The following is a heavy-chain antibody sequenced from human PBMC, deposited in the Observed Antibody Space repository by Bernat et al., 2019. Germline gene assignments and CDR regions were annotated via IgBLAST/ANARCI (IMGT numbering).Heavy chain of an antibody. CDR1: GFTFRNAW. CDR2: IKSKADGGTT. Sequence: EVQLVESGGGLVRPGGSLRLSCAGSGFTFRNAWMNWVRHAPGRGVEWVARIKSKADGGTTDYAAPVKGRFTISRDDSKNTVYVQMNSLKTEDTAVYYCSTGGYFLDYWGQGTLVTVSS. D-gene: IGHD1-26*01. CDR3: STGGYFLDY. V-gene: IGHV3-15*07. J-gene: IGHJ4*02.